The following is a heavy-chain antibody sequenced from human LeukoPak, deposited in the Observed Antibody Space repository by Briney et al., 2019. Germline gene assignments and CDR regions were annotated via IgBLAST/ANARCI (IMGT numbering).Heavy chain of an antibody. CDR2: FDPEDGET. Sequence: ASVKVSCKVSGYTLTELSMHLVRQAPGKGLEWMGGFDPEDGETIYAQKFQGRVTMTEDTSTDTAYMELSSLRSEDTAVYYCATDPPSSGYYTGFDYWGRGTLVTVSS. V-gene: IGHV1-24*01. D-gene: IGHD3-22*01. CDR1: GYTLTELS. CDR3: ATDPPSSGYYTGFDY. J-gene: IGHJ4*02.